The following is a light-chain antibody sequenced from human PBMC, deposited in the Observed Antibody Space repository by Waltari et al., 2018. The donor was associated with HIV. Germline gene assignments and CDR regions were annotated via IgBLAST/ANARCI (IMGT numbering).Light chain of an antibody. Sequence: SYELTQPASVSVSPGQTASIPCSGDKLGDNYVSWYQQKPGQSPVVVIYQDKKRPSGIPERFSGSNSGNTATLTISGTQALDEADYYCQAWDSSTVVFGGGTKVTVL. CDR2: QDK. J-gene: IGLJ2*01. V-gene: IGLV3-1*01. CDR3: QAWDSSTVV. CDR1: KLGDNY.